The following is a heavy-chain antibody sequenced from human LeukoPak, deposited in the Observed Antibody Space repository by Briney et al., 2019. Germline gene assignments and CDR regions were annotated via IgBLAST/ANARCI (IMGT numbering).Heavy chain of an antibody. CDR2: INHSGST. D-gene: IGHD2-15*01. V-gene: IGHV4-34*01. J-gene: IGHJ4*02. CDR1: GFTFDDYG. Sequence: GSLRLSCAASGFTFDDYGMSWVRQPPGKGLEWIGEINHSGSTNYNPSLKSRVTISVDTSKNQFSLKLSSVTAADAAVYYRARHHRYCSGGSCYSRLSPYDYWGQGTLVTVSS. CDR3: ARHHRYCSGGSCYSRLSPYDY.